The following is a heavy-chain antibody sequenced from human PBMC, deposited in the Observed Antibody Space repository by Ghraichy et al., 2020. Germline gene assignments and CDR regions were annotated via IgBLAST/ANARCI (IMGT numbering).Heavy chain of an antibody. CDR1: GGSFSGYY. CDR2: INHSGST. V-gene: IGHV4-34*01. J-gene: IGHJ6*03. CDR3: ARALKYYYYYMDV. Sequence: SETLSLTCAVYGGSFSGYYWSWIRQPPGKGLEWIGEINHSGSTNYNPSLKSRVTISVDTSKNQFSLKLSSVTAADTAVYYCARALKYYYYYMDVWGKGTTVTVSS.